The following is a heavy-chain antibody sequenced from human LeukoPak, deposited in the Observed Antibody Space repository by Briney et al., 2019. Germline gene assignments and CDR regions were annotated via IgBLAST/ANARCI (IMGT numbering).Heavy chain of an antibody. CDR3: ARGAVLRFSDWFPHFDY. V-gene: IGHV3-66*01. J-gene: IGHJ4*02. CDR2: INSRGDT. Sequence: GGSLRLSCAASGSAVSGNYMAWVRQAPGKGLEWVSFINSRGDTYSADSVKGRFTISRDDSNNILYLQMNSLRAEDTAVYYCARGAVLRFSDWFPHFDYWGQGTLVSVSS. D-gene: IGHD3-9*01. CDR1: GSAVSGNY.